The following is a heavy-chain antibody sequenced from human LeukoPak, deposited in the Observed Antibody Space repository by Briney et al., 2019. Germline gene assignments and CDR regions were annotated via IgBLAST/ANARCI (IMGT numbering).Heavy chain of an antibody. J-gene: IGHJ5*02. CDR2: MNPNSGNT. CDR3: ARDNSVDDSAWWFDP. CDR1: GYTFTSYD. Sequence: ASVKVSCKASGYTFTSYDIDWVRQAPGQGLEWMGWMNPNSGNTGYAQKFQGRVTMTRDMSTSTDYLELSSLRSEDTAIYYCARDNSVDDSAWWFDPWGQGTLVTVSS. D-gene: IGHD3-22*01. V-gene: IGHV1-8*01.